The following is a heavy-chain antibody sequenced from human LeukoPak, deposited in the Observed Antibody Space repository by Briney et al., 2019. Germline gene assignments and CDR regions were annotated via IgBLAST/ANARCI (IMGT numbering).Heavy chain of an antibody. D-gene: IGHD3-3*01. CDR1: EFTFSNYW. CDR2: ISYDGSNK. Sequence: GGSLRLSCVASEFTFSNYWMTWVRQAPGKGLEWVAVISYDGSNKYYADSVKGRFTISRDNSKNTLYLQMNSLRAEDTAVYYCAKGGYYDFWSGSYYFDYWGQGTLVTVSS. V-gene: IGHV3-30*18. J-gene: IGHJ4*02. CDR3: AKGGYYDFWSGSYYFDY.